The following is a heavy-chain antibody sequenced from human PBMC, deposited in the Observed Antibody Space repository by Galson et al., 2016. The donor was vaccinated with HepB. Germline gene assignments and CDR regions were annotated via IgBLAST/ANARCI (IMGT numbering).Heavy chain of an antibody. CDR2: IKRDGSQM. CDR3: ARAQWRQARRAAYFDY. J-gene: IGHJ4*02. Sequence: SLRLSCAASGFTFSDYWMNWVRQAPGQGLEWVANIKRDGSQMYYVDSVKGRFTISRDNFQNSLFLQMNSLRAEDTAVYYCARAQWRQARRAAYFDYWGQGALVTVSS. V-gene: IGHV3-7*04. D-gene: IGHD5-18*01. CDR1: GFTFSDYW.